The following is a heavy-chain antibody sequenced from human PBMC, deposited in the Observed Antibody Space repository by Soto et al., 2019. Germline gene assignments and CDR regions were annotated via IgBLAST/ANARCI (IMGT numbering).Heavy chain of an antibody. V-gene: IGHV4-39*01. J-gene: IGHJ4*02. Sequence: SDTLSLTCTVSGGSISSSSYYWGWIRQPPGKGLEWIGSIYYSGSTYYNPSLKSRVTISVDTSKNQFSLKLSSVTAADTAVYYCGRSGYYVPFDYWGQGTLVTVSS. CDR1: GGSISSSSYY. D-gene: IGHD3-22*01. CDR2: IYYSGST. CDR3: GRSGYYVPFDY.